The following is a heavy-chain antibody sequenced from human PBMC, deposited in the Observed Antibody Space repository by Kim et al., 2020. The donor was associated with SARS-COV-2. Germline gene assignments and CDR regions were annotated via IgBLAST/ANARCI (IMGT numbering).Heavy chain of an antibody. D-gene: IGHD2-2*01. V-gene: IGHV1-46*02. J-gene: IGHJ5*02. CDR3: ARDRGLGYCSSSSCYGVGWFDA. CDR2: INPSGGTT. Sequence: ASVKVSCKGSGYTFNNYYLHWVRQAPGQGLEWMGIINPSGGTTTYAQKFQGRVTMTSDTSTNAVYMELSRLRSEDTAVYYCARDRGLGYCSSSSCYGVGWFDAWAREPWSPSPQ. CDR1: GYTFNNYY.